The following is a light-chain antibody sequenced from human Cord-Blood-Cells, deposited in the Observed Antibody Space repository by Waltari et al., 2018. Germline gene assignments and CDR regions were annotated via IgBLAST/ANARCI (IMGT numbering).Light chain of an antibody. CDR2: AAS. CDR1: QSISSY. CDR3: QQSYSTPPT. Sequence: DIQIIQSPSPISQSLGDRVKITCRASQSISSYLNWYQQKPGKAPKLLIYAASSLQSGVPSRFSGSGSGTDFTLTISSLQPEDFATYYCQQSYSTPPTFGQGTKVEIK. V-gene: IGKV1-39*01. J-gene: IGKJ1*01.